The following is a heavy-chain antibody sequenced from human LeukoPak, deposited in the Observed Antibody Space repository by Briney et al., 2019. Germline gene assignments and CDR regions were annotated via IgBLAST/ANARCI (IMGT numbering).Heavy chain of an antibody. CDR1: GFTFSSYA. CDR2: ISYDGSNK. J-gene: IGHJ4*02. CDR3: ARDRGDYGGPFDY. Sequence: GGSLRLSRAASGFTFSSYAMHWVRQAPGKGLEWVAVISYDGSNKYYADSVKGRFTISRDNSKNTLYLQMNSLRAEDTAVYYCARDRGDYGGPFDYWGQGTLVTVSS. V-gene: IGHV3-30-3*01. D-gene: IGHD4-23*01.